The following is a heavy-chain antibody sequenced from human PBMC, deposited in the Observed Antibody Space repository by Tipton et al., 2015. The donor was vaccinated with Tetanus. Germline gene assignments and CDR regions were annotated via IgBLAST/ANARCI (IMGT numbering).Heavy chain of an antibody. CDR2: IKYDGSTT. CDR3: ARDRGDYIYYGMDV. CDR1: GFTFSSYW. D-gene: IGHD3-22*01. J-gene: IGHJ6*02. Sequence: SLRLSCAASGFTFSSYWMHWVRQAPGKGLVWVSRIKYDGSTTIYADSVRGRFTISRDNAKNTLYLQMDSLRAEDTAVYYCARDRGDYIYYGMDVWGPGTTVTVSS. V-gene: IGHV3-74*01.